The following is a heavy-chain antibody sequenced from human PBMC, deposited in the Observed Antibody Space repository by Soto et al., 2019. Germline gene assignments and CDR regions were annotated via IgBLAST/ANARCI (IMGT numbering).Heavy chain of an antibody. CDR1: GFIFGSYG. CDR3: AQVPRYTVTPPDDY. D-gene: IGHD4-17*01. J-gene: IGHJ4*02. CDR2: ISYDGTNK. Sequence: QVQLVESGGGVVQPGRSLRLSCVASGFIFGSYGMHWVRQAPGEGLEWVAVISYDGTNKYYADSVKGRFTISRDNSKKTLGLPMNSLRAEDTAGYYCAQVPRYTVTPPDDYWGQGTLVTVSS. V-gene: IGHV3-30*18.